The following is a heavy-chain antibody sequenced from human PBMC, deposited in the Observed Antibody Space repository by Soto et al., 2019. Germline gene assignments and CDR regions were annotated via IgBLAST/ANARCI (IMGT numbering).Heavy chain of an antibody. CDR1: GYTFTSYG. V-gene: IGHV1-18*04. CDR2: ISAYNGNT. D-gene: IGHD7-27*01. CDR3: ARRGYLGVYYYYGMDV. J-gene: IGHJ6*02. Sequence: ASVKVSCKASGYTFTSYGISWVRQAPGQGLEWMGWISAYNGNTNYAQKLQGRVTMTTDTSTSTAYMELRSLRSDDTAVYYCARRGYLGVYYYYGMDVWGQGTTVTVSS.